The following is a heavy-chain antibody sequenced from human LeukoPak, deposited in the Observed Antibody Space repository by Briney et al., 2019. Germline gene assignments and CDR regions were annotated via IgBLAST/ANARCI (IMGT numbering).Heavy chain of an antibody. CDR3: TRGQCSTGGCFENQYSGMAV. CDR2: INPHNGDT. D-gene: IGHD2/OR15-2a*01. Sequence: ASVKGSCKTFGFTFTDYYLHWLRQAPGQGLEWMGWINPHNGDTHSAQKFQARVTVTRDMSISTVYMELQSLSCGDTALYYCTRGQCSTGGCFENQYSGMAVWGQGTAVTVSS. J-gene: IGHJ6*02. CDR1: GFTFTDYY. V-gene: IGHV1-2*02.